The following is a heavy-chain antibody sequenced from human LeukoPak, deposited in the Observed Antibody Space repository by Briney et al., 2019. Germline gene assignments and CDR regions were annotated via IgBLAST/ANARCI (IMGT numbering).Heavy chain of an antibody. D-gene: IGHD4-17*01. CDR3: ARVGDQDGCYYYYYMDV. Sequence: SETLSLTCTVSGGSISSYYWSWIRQPAGKGLEWIGRIYTSGSTNYNPSLKSRVTMSVDTSKNQFSLKLSSVTAADTAVYYCARVGDQDGCYYYYYMDVWGKGTTVTVSS. CDR2: IYTSGST. J-gene: IGHJ6*03. V-gene: IGHV4-4*07. CDR1: GGSISSYY.